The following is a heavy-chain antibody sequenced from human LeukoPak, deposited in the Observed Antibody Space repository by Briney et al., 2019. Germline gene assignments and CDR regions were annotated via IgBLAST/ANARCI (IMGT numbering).Heavy chain of an antibody. J-gene: IGHJ3*02. D-gene: IGHD4-17*01. CDR2: ISYDGSNK. CDR1: GFTFSSYA. V-gene: IGHV3-30*04. CDR3: ARENDYGDYGDAFDI. Sequence: GGSLRLSRAASGFTFSSYAMHWVRQAPGKGLEWVAVISYDGSNKYYADSVKGRSTISRDNSKNTLYLQMNSLRAEDTAVYYCARENDYGDYGDAFDIWGQGTMVTVSS.